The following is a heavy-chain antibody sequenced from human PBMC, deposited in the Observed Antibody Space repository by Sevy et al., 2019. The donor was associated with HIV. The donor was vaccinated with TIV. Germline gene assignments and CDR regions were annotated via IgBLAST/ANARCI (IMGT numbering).Heavy chain of an antibody. Sequence: GGSLRLSCAASGFIFSRYWMTWVRQAPGKGLEWVANIKQDGSEKYYVDSVKSRFTISRDNAKNSLYLQMNSLRAEDTAVYYCARDMGYCSGGSCYTWDYYGMDVWGQGTTVTVSS. J-gene: IGHJ6*02. CDR2: IKQDGSEK. D-gene: IGHD2-15*01. V-gene: IGHV3-7*03. CDR3: ARDMGYCSGGSCYTWDYYGMDV. CDR1: GFIFSRYW.